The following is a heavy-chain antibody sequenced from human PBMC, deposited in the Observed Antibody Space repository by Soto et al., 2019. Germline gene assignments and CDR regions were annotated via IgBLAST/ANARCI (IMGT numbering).Heavy chain of an antibody. CDR2: IWYDGSNK. CDR3: ARVGRDYTWSDY. J-gene: IGHJ4*02. V-gene: IGHV3-33*01. CDR1: GFTFSSYG. D-gene: IGHD4-17*01. Sequence: QVQLVESGGGVVQPGRSLRLSCAASGFTFSSYGMHWVRQAPGKGLEWVAVIWYDGSNKYYADSVKGRFTISRDNSKNTLYLQMNSLRAEDTAVCYCARVGRDYTWSDYWGQGTLVTVSS.